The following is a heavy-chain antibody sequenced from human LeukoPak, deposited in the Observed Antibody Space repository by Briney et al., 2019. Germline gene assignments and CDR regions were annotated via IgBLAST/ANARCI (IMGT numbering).Heavy chain of an antibody. CDR2: IYYSGST. J-gene: IGHJ6*02. V-gene: IGHV4-59*01. CDR1: GGSISSYF. CDR3: ARGAGNYYFYGMDV. Sequence: SETLSLTCTVSGGSISSYFWSWIRQPPGKGLEWIGHIYYSGSTNYNPSLKSRVAVSVDTSKNQFSLKLSSVTAADTAVYYCARGAGNYYFYGMDVWGQGTTVTVSS.